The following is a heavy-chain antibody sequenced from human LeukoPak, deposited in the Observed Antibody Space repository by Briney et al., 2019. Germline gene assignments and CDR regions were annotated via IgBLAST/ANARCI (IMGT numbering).Heavy chain of an antibody. Sequence: GGSLGLSCAASGFTFSTYGMHWVRQAPGKGLEWVAFIHYDGTSKYYADSVKGRFTMSRDNSKNRLYLQMNSLRIEDTAVYFCVKGATVKPFDYWGQGTLVTVPS. CDR2: IHYDGTSK. CDR3: VKGATVKPFDY. D-gene: IGHD4-11*01. J-gene: IGHJ4*02. V-gene: IGHV3-30*02. CDR1: GFTFSTYG.